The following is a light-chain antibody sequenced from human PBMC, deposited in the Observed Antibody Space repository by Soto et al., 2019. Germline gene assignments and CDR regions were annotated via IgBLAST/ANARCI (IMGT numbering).Light chain of an antibody. J-gene: IGKJ1*01. CDR1: QSINKW. Sequence: DSQMTQSPPTLSASGGDRVSRCWRASQSINKWLAWYQHKPGKAPNLLIYEVSTLHSGVPSRFSGSGSGTEFTLTISSLRPDDFATYYCQHYSGDRATFGQGSKV. CDR3: QHYSGDRAT. V-gene: IGKV1-5*03. CDR2: EVS.